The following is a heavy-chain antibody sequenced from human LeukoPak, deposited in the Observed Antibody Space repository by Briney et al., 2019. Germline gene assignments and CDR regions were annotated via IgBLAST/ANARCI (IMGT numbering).Heavy chain of an antibody. CDR2: ISAYNGNT. V-gene: IGHV1-18*01. CDR3: ASCSGGSCPDAFDI. J-gene: IGHJ3*02. D-gene: IGHD2-15*01. CDR1: GYTFTSYG. Sequence: ASVKVSCKASGYTFTSYGISWVRQAPGQGLEWMGWISAYNGNTNYAQKLQGRVTMTTDTSTSTAYMELRSLRSDDTAVYYSASCSGGSCPDAFDIWGQGTMVTVSS.